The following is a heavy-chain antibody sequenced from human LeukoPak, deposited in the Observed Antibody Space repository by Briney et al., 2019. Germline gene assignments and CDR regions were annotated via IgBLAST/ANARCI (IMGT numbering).Heavy chain of an antibody. J-gene: IGHJ5*02. D-gene: IGHD2-2*01. CDR2: IYYSGST. V-gene: IGHV4-30-4*01. CDR3: ASELVVVPAAITAGFDP. Sequence: SETLSLTCTASVGSISRGDYYWSWIRQPPGKGLEWIGYIYYSGSTYYNPSLKSRVTISVDTSKTQFSLKLSSVTAADTAVYYCASELVVVPAAITAGFDPWGQGTLVTVSS. CDR1: VGSISRGDYY.